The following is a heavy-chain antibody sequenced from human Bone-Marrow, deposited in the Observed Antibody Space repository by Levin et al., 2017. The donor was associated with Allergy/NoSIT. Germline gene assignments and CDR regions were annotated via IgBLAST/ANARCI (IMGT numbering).Heavy chain of an antibody. D-gene: IGHD5-12*01. CDR2: ISANGKTE. J-gene: IGHJ4*02. V-gene: IGHV3-30*18. CDR1: GFTFRNFG. CDR3: AKVSGYRESTSGDY. Sequence: GGSLRLSCRVSGFTFRNFGMHWVRQPPGKGLEWVTVISANGKTEHYTDSVRGRFTVSRDNDKNTVYLQMNNVRPEDSATYYCAKVSGYRESTSGDYWGQGTLVIVSS.